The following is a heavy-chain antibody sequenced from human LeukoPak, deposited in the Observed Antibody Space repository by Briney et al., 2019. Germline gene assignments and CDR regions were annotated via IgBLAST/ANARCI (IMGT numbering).Heavy chain of an antibody. J-gene: IGHJ5*02. V-gene: IGHV4-34*01. Sequence: SETLSLTCAVYGGSFSGYYWSWIRQPPGKGLEWIGEINHSGSTNYNPSLKSRVTISVDTSKNQFSLKLSSVTAADTAVYYCARGRRWSSGFDPWGQGTLVTVSS. CDR1: GGSFSGYY. CDR3: ARGRRWSSGFDP. D-gene: IGHD6-19*01. CDR2: INHSGST.